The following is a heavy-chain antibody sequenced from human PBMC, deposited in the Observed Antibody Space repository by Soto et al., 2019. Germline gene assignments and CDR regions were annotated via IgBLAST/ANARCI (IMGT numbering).Heavy chain of an antibody. J-gene: IGHJ5*02. V-gene: IGHV3-64D*08. D-gene: IGHD2-2*01. Sequence: PGGSLRLSCSASGFTFSSYAMHWVRQAPGKGLEYVSAISSNGGSTYYADSVKGRFTISRDNSKNTLYLQTSSLRAEDTAVYYCVKDPLLGSTSYSFDPWGQGTLVTVSS. CDR3: VKDPLLGSTSYSFDP. CDR2: ISSNGGST. CDR1: GFTFSSYA.